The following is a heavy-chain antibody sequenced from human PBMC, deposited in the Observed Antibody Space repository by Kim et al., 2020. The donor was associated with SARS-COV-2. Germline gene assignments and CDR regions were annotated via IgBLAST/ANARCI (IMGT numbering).Heavy chain of an antibody. Sequence: SETLSLTCTVSGGSISTYYWSWVRQTPGKGLEWIGNVYYSGSTKYNPSLESRINISADTSKSQLSLTLSSVTAADAAVYYCARHRRGLWFGQLSTQFDY. CDR2: VYYSGST. J-gene: IGHJ4*01. CDR3: ARHRRGLWFGQLSTQFDY. V-gene: IGHV4-59*08. D-gene: IGHD3-10*01. CDR1: GGSISTYY.